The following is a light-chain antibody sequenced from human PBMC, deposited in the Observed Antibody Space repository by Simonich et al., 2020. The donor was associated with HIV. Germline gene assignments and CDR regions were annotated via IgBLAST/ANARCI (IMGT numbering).Light chain of an antibody. J-gene: IGKJ2*01. CDR1: HSISTN. CDR3: QQSHYTPFT. Sequence: DIQMTQSPSSMSASVGDRVTITCRASHSISTNLNWYQQKPGKAPNLLIYAASSLQGGVPSRFSGSGSGTHFTLIISSLQPEDFATYYCQQSHYTPFTFGQGTKLEIK. CDR2: AAS. V-gene: IGKV1-39*01.